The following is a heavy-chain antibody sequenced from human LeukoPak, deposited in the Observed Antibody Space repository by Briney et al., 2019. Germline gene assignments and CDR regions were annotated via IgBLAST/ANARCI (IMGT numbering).Heavy chain of an antibody. D-gene: IGHD3-10*01. V-gene: IGHV3-9*01. CDR3: AKDVGVTITNGGYFDY. J-gene: IGHJ4*02. CDR1: GFTFDDYA. CDR2: ISWNSGSI. Sequence: ALRLSCAASGFTFDDYAMHWVRQAPGKGLEWVSGISWNSGSIGYADSVKGRFTISRDNAKNSLYLQMNSLRAEDTALYYCAKDVGVTITNGGYFDYWGQGTLVTVSS.